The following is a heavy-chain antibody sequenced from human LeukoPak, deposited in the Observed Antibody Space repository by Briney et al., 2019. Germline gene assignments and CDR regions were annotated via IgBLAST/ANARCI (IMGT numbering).Heavy chain of an antibody. V-gene: IGHV3-74*01. J-gene: IGHJ6*02. CDR3: ARGALSATSPERNGMDV. CDR2: INSDGSST. D-gene: IGHD1-1*01. Sequence: GGSLRLSCAASGFTFSSYWMHGVRHGPGKGLGWVSRINSDGSSTSYADSVKGRFTISRDNAKNTLYLQMNSLRAEDTAVYYCARGALSATSPERNGMDVWGQGTTVTVSS. CDR1: GFTFSSYW.